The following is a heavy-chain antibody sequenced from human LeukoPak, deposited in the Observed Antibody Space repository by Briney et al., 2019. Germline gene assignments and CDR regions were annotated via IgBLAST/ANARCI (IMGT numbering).Heavy chain of an antibody. J-gene: IGHJ4*02. D-gene: IGHD5-12*01. CDR2: IIPIFGTA. CDR3: ARGNRWLRFEGFDY. Sequence: SVTVSCKASGGTFSSYAISWVRQAPGQGLEWMGGIIPIFGTANYAQKFQGRVTITADESTSTAYMELSSLRSEDTAVYYCARGNRWLRFEGFDYWGQGTLVTVSS. V-gene: IGHV1-69*13. CDR1: GGTFSSYA.